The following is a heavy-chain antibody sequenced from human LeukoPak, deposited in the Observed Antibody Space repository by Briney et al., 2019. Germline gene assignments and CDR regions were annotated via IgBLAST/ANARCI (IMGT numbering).Heavy chain of an antibody. CDR3: ARDGRSRGLSHVNFDY. J-gene: IGHJ4*02. V-gene: IGHV3-48*03. D-gene: IGHD3-16*02. Sequence: GGSLRLSCAASGFPFSSYEMNWVRQAPGKGLEWVSYISSSGITKYYAVSVKGRFTMSRDNAKNSLYLQLNSLRAEDTAVYYCARDGRSRGLSHVNFDYWGQGILVTVSS. CDR2: ISSSGITK. CDR1: GFPFSSYE.